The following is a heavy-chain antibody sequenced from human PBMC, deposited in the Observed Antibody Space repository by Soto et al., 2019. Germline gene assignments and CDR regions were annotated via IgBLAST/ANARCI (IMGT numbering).Heavy chain of an antibody. Sequence: GGSLRLSCAASGFTFSNAWMSWVRQAPGKGLEWVGRIKSKTDGGTTDYAAPVKGRFTISRDDSQNALYLQMNSLKTEGTAVYYCTTESGGITMIGVVPYIRGQETRCTVSS. J-gene: IGHJ3*02. V-gene: IGHV3-15*01. CDR2: IKSKTDGGTT. CDR3: TTESGGITMIGVVPYI. CDR1: GFTFSNAW. D-gene: IGHD3-22*01.